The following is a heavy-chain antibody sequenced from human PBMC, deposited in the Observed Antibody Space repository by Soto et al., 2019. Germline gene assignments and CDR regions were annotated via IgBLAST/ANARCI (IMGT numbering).Heavy chain of an antibody. J-gene: IGHJ5*02. CDR3: ASALYCSGGSCSFDP. D-gene: IGHD2-15*01. CDR2: IYYTGST. CDR1: GGSVSSGNYY. V-gene: IGHV4-61*01. Sequence: PSETLSLTCTVSGGSVSSGNYYLSWIRQPPGKGLEWIGFIYYTGSTSYNPSLKSRVTISMDTSKNQFSLKLTSVTAADTAVYYCASALYCSGGSCSFDPWGQGTLVTVSS.